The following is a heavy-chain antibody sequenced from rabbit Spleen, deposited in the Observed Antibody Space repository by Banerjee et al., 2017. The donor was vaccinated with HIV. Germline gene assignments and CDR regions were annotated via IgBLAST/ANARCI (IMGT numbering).Heavy chain of an antibody. V-gene: IGHV1S40*01. CDR2: IYSTGGST. CDR3: ARDGYIFGVLGFNL. D-gene: IGHD6-1*01. Sequence: QSLEESGGDLVKPGASLTLTCKASGFDFSSSYYMCWVRQAPGKGLEWIGCIYSTGGSTYYASWAKGRFTISKTSSTTVTLQMTSLTAADTATYFCARDGYIFGVLGFNLWGPGTLVTVS. CDR1: GFDFSSSYY. J-gene: IGHJ4*01.